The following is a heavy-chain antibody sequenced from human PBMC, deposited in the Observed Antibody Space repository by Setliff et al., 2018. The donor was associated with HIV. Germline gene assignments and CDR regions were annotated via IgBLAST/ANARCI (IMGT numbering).Heavy chain of an antibody. J-gene: IGHJ3*02. CDR2: IGTAGDT. CDR3: ARTAYYRDSSGYYSVAFDM. CDR1: GFTFVNHD. Sequence: GGSLRLSWAASGFTFVNHDIEWVRQAPGKGLEWVSHIGTAGDTYYLDSVKGRFTISREDARNSGYLQMNSLRDDDTAVYFCARTAYYRDSSGYYSVAFDMWGPGTMVTVSS. V-gene: IGHV3-13*01. D-gene: IGHD3-22*01.